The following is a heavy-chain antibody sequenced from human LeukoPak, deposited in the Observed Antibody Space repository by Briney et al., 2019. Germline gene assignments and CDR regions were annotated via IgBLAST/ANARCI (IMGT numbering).Heavy chain of an antibody. CDR2: IYYSGST. CDR3: GRGIAAAGRFYYSYMAV. V-gene: IGHV4-39*01. J-gene: IGHJ6*03. Sequence: KSSETLSLTCTVSGGSISSSSYYWGWIRQPPGKGLEGIGSIYYSGSTYYNPSRKSRFTISVDTSKNQFSLNLSSVTAADTAVYDCGRGIAAAGRFYYSYMAVWGTGTTVTMSS. CDR1: GGSISSSSYY. D-gene: IGHD6-13*01.